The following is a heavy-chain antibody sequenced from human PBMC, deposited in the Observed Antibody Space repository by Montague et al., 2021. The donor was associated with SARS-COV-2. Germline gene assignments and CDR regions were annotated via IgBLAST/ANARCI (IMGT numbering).Heavy chain of an antibody. CDR2: IYSSGRT. V-gene: IGHV3-53*01. J-gene: IGHJ4*02. Sequence: SLRLSCAASGFTVSSNYMSWVRQAPGKGLEWVSLIYSSGRTSYADSVKGRFTMSRDNSKNTLYLHMNSLRAEDTAVYYCARDFGESRDHWGQGTLVTVSS. D-gene: IGHD3-10*01. CDR3: ARDFGESRDH. CDR1: GFTVSSNY.